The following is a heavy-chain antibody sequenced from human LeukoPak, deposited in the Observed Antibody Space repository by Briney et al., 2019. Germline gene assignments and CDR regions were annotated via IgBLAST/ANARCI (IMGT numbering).Heavy chain of an antibody. CDR1: GFTFSSYA. D-gene: IGHD6-19*01. V-gene: IGHV3-23*01. Sequence: GGSLRLSCAASGFTFSSYAMSWVRQAPGKGLEWVSAISGSGGSTYYADSVKGRFTISRDNSKNTLYLQMNSLRAEDTAVYYCAAHDNQKSSGWYGFDYWGQGTLVTVSS. CDR2: ISGSGGST. J-gene: IGHJ4*02. CDR3: AAHDNQKSSGWYGFDY.